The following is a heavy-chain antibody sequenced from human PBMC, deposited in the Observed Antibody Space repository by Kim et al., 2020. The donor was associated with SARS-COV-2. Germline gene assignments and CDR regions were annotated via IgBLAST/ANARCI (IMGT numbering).Heavy chain of an antibody. Sequence: GGSLRLSCAASGFTVSSNDMSWVRQAPGKGLDWVSVIYSGGETYYADSVKGRFSISRDNSKNTVYLQMNSLRAEDTAVYYCTRDRPMSNWGQGTQVTVSS. J-gene: IGHJ4*02. CDR1: GFTVSSND. CDR3: TRDRPMSN. CDR2: IYSGGET. V-gene: IGHV3-53*01. D-gene: IGHD3-10*02.